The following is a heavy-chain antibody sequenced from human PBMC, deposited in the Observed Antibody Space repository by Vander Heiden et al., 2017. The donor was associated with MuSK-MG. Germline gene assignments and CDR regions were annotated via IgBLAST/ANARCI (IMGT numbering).Heavy chain of an antibody. CDR2: INPSGGST. CDR1: GYTFTNPY. CDR3: ARDRGDFWSAYSSYDAFDI. V-gene: IGHV1-46*01. D-gene: IGHD3-3*01. Sequence: QVQLAQSGTEVKKPGASVKVSCKASGYTFTNPYIHWVRQAPGQGLEWMGVINPSGGSTTYAQRFQGRLAMTRDTSTRTVYMELSSLRSEDTAVYFCARDRGDFWSAYSSYDAFDIWGQGTMVTVSS. J-gene: IGHJ3*02.